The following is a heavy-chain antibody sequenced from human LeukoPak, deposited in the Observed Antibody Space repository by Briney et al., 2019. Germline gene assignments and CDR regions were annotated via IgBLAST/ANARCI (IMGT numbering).Heavy chain of an antibody. V-gene: IGHV3-9*01. CDR2: ISWNSGSI. CDR3: AKDIGGNDY. Sequence: GRSLRLSCAASGFTFDDYAMHWVRQAPGKGLEWASGISWNSGSIGYADSVKGRFTISRDNAKNSLYLQMNSLRAEDTALYYCAKDIGGNDYWGQGTLVTVSS. D-gene: IGHD4-23*01. J-gene: IGHJ4*02. CDR1: GFTFDDYA.